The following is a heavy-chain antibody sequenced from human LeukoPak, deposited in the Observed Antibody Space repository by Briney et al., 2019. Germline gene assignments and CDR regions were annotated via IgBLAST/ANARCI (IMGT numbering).Heavy chain of an antibody. CDR2: IKQDGSEK. Sequence: GGSLRLSCAASGFTFSNAWMSWVRQAPGKGLEWVANIKQDGSEKYYVDSVKGRFTISRDNAKNSLYLQMNSLRAEDTAVHYCARGDYFDYWGQGTLVTVSS. J-gene: IGHJ4*02. CDR3: ARGDYFDY. V-gene: IGHV3-7*04. CDR1: GFTFSNAW.